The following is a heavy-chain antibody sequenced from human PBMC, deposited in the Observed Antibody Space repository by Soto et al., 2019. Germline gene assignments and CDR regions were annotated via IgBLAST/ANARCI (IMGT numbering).Heavy chain of an antibody. CDR2: INHSGST. V-gene: IGHV4-34*01. Sequence: QVQLQQWGAGLLEPSETLSLTCAVYGGSFSGYYWSWIRQPPGKGLERIGEINHSGSTNYNPSLKSRVTISVDTSKNQSALKLSSVTAADTAVYYWARVPGLGGIAAVDYWGQGTLVTVSS. J-gene: IGHJ4*02. D-gene: IGHD6-13*01. CDR1: GGSFSGYY. CDR3: ARVPGLGGIAAVDY.